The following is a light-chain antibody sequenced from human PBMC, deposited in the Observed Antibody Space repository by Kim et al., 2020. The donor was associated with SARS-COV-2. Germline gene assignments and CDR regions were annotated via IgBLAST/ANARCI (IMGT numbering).Light chain of an antibody. CDR2: KDS. CDR1: KLGDKD. V-gene: IGLV3-1*01. J-gene: IGLJ3*02. CDR3: QAWNSSWV. Sequence: VSATPGQTASITCAGEKLGDKDAYCYQQNPGQSPVLVIYKDSNRPSGIPERFSGSNSGNTATLTISGTQAMDEADYYCQAWNSSWVFGGGTQLTVL.